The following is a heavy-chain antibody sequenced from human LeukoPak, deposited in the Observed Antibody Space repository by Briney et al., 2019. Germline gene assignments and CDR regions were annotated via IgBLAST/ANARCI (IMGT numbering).Heavy chain of an antibody. J-gene: IGHJ4*02. D-gene: IGHD3-3*01. CDR1: GYSFTSYW. V-gene: IGHV5-51*01. CDR3: ARGRYDFWSGYRRYFDY. Sequence: GGSLRLSCKGSGYSFTSYWIGWVRQLPGEGLGWMGFIFPGDSDTRYSPSFPGQVTISADTSISPAYLQWSSLKASDTAMYYCARGRYDFWSGYRRYFDYWGQGTLVTVSS. CDR2: IFPGDSDT.